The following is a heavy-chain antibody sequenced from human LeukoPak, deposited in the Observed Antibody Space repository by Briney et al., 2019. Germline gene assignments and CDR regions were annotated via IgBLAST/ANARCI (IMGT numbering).Heavy chain of an antibody. V-gene: IGHV1-18*01. D-gene: IGHD3-22*01. Sequence: ASVKVSCKASGYTFTSYGISWVRQAPGQGLEWMGWISAYNGNTNYAQKLQGRVTMTTDTSTSTAYMELRSLRSDDTAVYYCARDKRIEVGPAQFDYWGQGTLVTVSS. CDR1: GYTFTSYG. J-gene: IGHJ4*02. CDR3: ARDKRIEVGPAQFDY. CDR2: ISAYNGNT.